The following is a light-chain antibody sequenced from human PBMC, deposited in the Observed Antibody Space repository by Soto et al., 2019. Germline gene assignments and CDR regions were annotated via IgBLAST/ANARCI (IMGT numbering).Light chain of an antibody. CDR1: SSNIGAGYD. CDR2: G. CDR3: QSYDSSLSRRWV. V-gene: IGLV1-40*01. Sequence: QSVLTQPPSVSGAPGQRVTISCTGSSSNIGAGYDVHWYQQLPGTAPKLLVAGNRPSGVPDRFSVSKSGASASLAITGLQAEDEADYYCQSYDSSLSRRWVFGGGTKLTVL. J-gene: IGLJ3*02.